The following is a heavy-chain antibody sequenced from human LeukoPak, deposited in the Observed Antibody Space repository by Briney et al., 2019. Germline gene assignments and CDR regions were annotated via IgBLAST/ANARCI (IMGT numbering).Heavy chain of an antibody. J-gene: IGHJ4*02. CDR1: GFTSSSYS. Sequence: GGSLRLSCVASGFTSSSYSMNWVRQAPGKGLEWVSSISSSSSYIYYADSVKGRFTISRDNAKNSLFLEMNSLRAEDTAVYYCAREPTILVTSNYWGREPWSPSPQ. CDR3: AREPTILVTSNY. CDR2: ISSSSSYI. V-gene: IGHV3-21*01. D-gene: IGHD4-23*01.